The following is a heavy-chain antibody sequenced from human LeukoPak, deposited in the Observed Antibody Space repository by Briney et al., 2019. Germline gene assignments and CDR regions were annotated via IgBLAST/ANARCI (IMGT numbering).Heavy chain of an antibody. CDR3: ARHTPTYCSSTSCYTANYGMDV. CDR1: GYSFTSYW. Sequence: GESLNISCKGSGYSFTSYWIGWVRQMPGKGLEWMGIIYPGDSDTRYSPSFQGQVTISADKSISTAYLQWSSLKASDTAMYYCARHTPTYCSSTSCYTANYGMDVWGQGTTVTVSS. J-gene: IGHJ6*02. CDR2: IYPGDSDT. V-gene: IGHV5-51*01. D-gene: IGHD2-2*02.